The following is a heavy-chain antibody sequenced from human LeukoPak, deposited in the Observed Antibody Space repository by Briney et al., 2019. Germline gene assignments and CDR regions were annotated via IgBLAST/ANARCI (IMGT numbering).Heavy chain of an antibody. J-gene: IGHJ5*02. Sequence: GGSLTLYCAAAGFTFSSYAMSWVRQAPGWGLDWFSAISGSGGSTYYADSVKGRFTISRDNSKNTLYLQMNSLRAGDTAVYYCAKGIYSSSSPWFDPWGQGTLVTVSS. D-gene: IGHD6-6*01. CDR3: AKGIYSSSSPWFDP. V-gene: IGHV3-23*01. CDR2: ISGSGGST. CDR1: GFTFSSYA.